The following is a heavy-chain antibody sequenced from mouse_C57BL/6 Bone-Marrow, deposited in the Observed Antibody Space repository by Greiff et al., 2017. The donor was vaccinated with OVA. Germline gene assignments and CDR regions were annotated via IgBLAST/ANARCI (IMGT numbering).Heavy chain of an antibody. V-gene: IGHV14-2*01. J-gene: IGHJ4*01. Sequence: VQLKESGAELVKPGASVKLSCTASGFHIKDYYMHWVKQRTEQGLEWIGRIDPEDGETTYAPKFQGKATITADTASNAAYLQLSSLTSEDTAVYYCALITKAIYYAMDYWGQGTSVTVSS. CDR2: IDPEDGET. CDR1: GFHIKDYY. D-gene: IGHD2-4*01. CDR3: ALITKAIYYAMDY.